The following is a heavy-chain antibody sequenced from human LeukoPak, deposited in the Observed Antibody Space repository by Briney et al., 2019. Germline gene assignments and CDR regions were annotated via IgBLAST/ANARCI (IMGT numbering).Heavy chain of an antibody. CDR3: ARDPYTGSMFDY. Sequence: GGSLRLSCVATGFTFKSVSMSWVRQPPGKGLEWVAFIGHVAGDIFYADSVKGRFTISRDDANDSVYLQMNSLRVADTAVYFCARDPYTGSMFDYWGHGTLVTVSS. CDR1: GFTFKSVS. CDR2: IGHVAGDI. J-gene: IGHJ4*01. D-gene: IGHD1-1*01. V-gene: IGHV3-21*01.